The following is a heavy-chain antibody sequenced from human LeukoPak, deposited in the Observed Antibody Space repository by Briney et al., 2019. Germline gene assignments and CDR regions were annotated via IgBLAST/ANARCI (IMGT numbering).Heavy chain of an antibody. CDR2: ISAYNGNT. V-gene: IGHV1-18*04. CDR1: GYTFTGYY. Sequence: ASVKVSCKASGYTFTGYYMHWVRQAPGQGLEWMGWISAYNGNTNYAQKLQGRVTMTTDTSTSTAYMELRSLRSDDTAVYYCASGASIAVADTTFDYWGQGTLVTVSS. J-gene: IGHJ4*02. CDR3: ASGASIAVADTTFDY. D-gene: IGHD6-19*01.